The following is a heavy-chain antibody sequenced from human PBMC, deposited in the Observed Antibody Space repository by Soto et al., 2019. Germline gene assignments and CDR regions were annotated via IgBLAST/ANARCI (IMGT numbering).Heavy chain of an antibody. V-gene: IGHV1-2*04. Sequence: QVQLVQSGAEVKKPGASVKVSCKASGYTFTGYYMHWVRQAPGQGLEWMGWINPNSGGTNYAQKFQGWVTMTRDTSTRTAYMEVSRMRSDDTAVYYCARVHCSSTSGYASTPFDAFDIWGQGTMVTVSS. D-gene: IGHD2-2*01. J-gene: IGHJ3*02. CDR3: ARVHCSSTSGYASTPFDAFDI. CDR2: INPNSGGT. CDR1: GYTFTGYY.